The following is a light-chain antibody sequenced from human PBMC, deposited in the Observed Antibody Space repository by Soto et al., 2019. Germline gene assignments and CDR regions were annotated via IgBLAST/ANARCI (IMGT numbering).Light chain of an antibody. Sequence: QCPLTQATSVSGSAGQSITISCTGNIHDIGAYDYVSWYQQHPGKAPILLIYGVRNRPSGIPSRFSASKSGLTASLTISGLQAEDEADYYCASFTTNRVSVFGPGTKVTVL. CDR3: ASFTTNRVSV. CDR2: GVR. CDR1: IHDIGAYDY. J-gene: IGLJ1*01. V-gene: IGLV2-14*01.